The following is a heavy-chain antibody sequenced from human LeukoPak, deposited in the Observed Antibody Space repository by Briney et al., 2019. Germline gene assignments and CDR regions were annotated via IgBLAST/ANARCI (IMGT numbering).Heavy chain of an antibody. V-gene: IGHV4-39*01. CDR3: ATHRRRGPGIAEAGNAFDQ. Sequence: PSETLSLTCTVSGGSISSSSYYWGWIRQPPGKGLEWIGSSYYSGTTYYNPSLKSRVTISVDTSKNQFSLNLSSVTAADTAVYYCATHRRRGPGIAEAGNAFDQWDQGTLVTVSS. CDR1: GGSISSSSYY. J-gene: IGHJ4*02. CDR2: SYYSGTT. D-gene: IGHD6-19*01.